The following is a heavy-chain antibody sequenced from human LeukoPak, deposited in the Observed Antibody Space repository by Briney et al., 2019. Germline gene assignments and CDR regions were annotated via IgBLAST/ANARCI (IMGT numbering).Heavy chain of an antibody. J-gene: IGHJ6*03. D-gene: IGHD3-10*01. CDR2: IRYDGSNK. V-gene: IGHV3-30*02. Sequence: GGSLRLSCAASGFTFSSYGMHWVRQAPGKGLEWVAFIRYDGSNKYYADSVKGRFTISRDNSKNTLYLQMNSLRAEDTAVYYRAKDKWFGEGSSGYYMDVWGKGTTVTISS. CDR1: GFTFSSYG. CDR3: AKDKWFGEGSSGYYMDV.